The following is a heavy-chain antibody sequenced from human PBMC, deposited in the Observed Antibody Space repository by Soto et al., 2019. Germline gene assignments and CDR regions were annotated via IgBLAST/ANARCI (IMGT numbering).Heavy chain of an antibody. Sequence: SETLSLTCAVYGGSFSGYYWSWIRQPPGKGLEWIGEINHSGSTNYNPSLKTRVTISVDTSKNQLSLKLNSVTAADTAVYYCASHRTIAARAFDIWGQGTMVTVSS. CDR3: ASHRTIAARAFDI. D-gene: IGHD6-6*01. V-gene: IGHV4-34*01. CDR2: INHSGST. J-gene: IGHJ3*02. CDR1: GGSFSGYY.